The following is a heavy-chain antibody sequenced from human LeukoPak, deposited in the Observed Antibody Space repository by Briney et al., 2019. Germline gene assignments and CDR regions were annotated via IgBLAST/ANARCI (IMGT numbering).Heavy chain of an antibody. CDR1: GFTFSDYY. J-gene: IGHJ2*01. CDR3: ARDGLAAATLHWCFDL. Sequence: GGSLRLSCAASGFTFSDYYMTWIRQAPGKGLEWVSYITSSGTTIYYADSVKGRFTISRDNAKNSLYLQMNSLRAEDTAVYYCARDGLAAATLHWCFDLWGRGTLVTVSS. V-gene: IGHV3-11*04. D-gene: IGHD2-15*01. CDR2: ITSSGTTI.